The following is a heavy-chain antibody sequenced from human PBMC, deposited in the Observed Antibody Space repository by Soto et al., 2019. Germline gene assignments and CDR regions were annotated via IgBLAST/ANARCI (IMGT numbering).Heavy chain of an antibody. V-gene: IGHV1-18*01. CDR3: ARDLGGWFDP. J-gene: IGHJ5*02. CDR1: GYTFTSYG. CDR2: ISAYNGNT. Sequence: QVQLVQSGAEVKEPGASVKVSCKASGYTFTSYGVTWVRQAPGQGLEWMGWISAYNGNTYYEQKLQGRVTMTTDTSTSTVYMELRSLRSDDTAVYYCARDLGGWFDPWGQGTLVTVSS.